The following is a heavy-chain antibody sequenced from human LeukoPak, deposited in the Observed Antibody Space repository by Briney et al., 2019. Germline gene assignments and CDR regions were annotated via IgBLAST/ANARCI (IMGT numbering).Heavy chain of an antibody. J-gene: IGHJ4*02. Sequence: GGSLRLSCAASGFTFSSYGMHWVRQAPGKGLEWVAVIWYDGSNKYYADSVKGRFTISRDNPKNTLYLQMNSLRAEDTAVYYCARDGGDFDYFDYWGQGTLVTVSS. V-gene: IGHV3-33*01. CDR3: ARDGGDFDYFDY. CDR2: IWYDGSNK. CDR1: GFTFSSYG. D-gene: IGHD4-17*01.